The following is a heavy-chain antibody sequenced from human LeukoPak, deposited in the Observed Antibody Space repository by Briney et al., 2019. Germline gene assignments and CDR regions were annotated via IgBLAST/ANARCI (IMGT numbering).Heavy chain of an antibody. Sequence: GGSLRLSCATSQFKFNNYGMTWVRQAPGKGLEWVSSITGSGGGTQYADSVQGRFTISRDNSKNTLYLQMNSLRAEDTAVYYCAKDPNGDYIGTFDVWGQGTMVTVSS. CDR1: QFKFNNYG. V-gene: IGHV3-23*01. D-gene: IGHD4-17*01. CDR3: AKDPNGDYIGTFDV. J-gene: IGHJ3*01. CDR2: ITGSGGGT.